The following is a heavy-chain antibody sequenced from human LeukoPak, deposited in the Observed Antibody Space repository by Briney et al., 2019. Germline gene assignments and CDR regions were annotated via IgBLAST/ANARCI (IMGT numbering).Heavy chain of an antibody. V-gene: IGHV3-11*01. CDR1: GFTFSDYY. CDR2: ISSSGSTI. CDR3: ATGEAMFAYYFDY. Sequence: GGSLRLSCAASGFTFSDYYMSWLRQAPGKGLEWVSYISSSGSTIYYADSVEGRFTISRDNAKNSLYLQMNSLRAEDTAVYYCATGEAMFAYYFDYWGQGTLVTVSS. J-gene: IGHJ4*02. D-gene: IGHD3-10*02.